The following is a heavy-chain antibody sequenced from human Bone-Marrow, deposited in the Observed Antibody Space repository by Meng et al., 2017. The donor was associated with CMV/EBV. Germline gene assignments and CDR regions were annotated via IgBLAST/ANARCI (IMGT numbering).Heavy chain of an antibody. J-gene: IGHJ6*02. V-gene: IGHV1-2*02. CDR1: GYTFSGYY. CDR3: ARASMVVTHYYYYGMDV. D-gene: IGHD2-21*02. CDR2: INPNSGDT. Sequence: ASVKVSCKASGYTFSGYYMHWVRQAPGQGLEWMGWINPNSGDTDYAQKFQGRVTMTRDTSISTAYMELSRLRSDDTAVYYCARASMVVTHYYYYGMDVWGQGTTVTVSS.